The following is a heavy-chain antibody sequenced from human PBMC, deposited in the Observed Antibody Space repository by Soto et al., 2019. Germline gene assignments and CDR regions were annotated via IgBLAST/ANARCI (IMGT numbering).Heavy chain of an antibody. Sequence: SETLSLPCTVSGGSISSSSYYWGWIRQPPGKGLEWIGSIYYSGSTYYNPSLKSRVTISVDTSKNQFSLKLSSVTAADTAVYYCARQGGGYYLFYWFDSWGQGTLVTVSS. J-gene: IGHJ5*01. CDR3: ARQGGGYYLFYWFDS. CDR2: IYYSGST. CDR1: GGSISSSSYY. V-gene: IGHV4-39*01. D-gene: IGHD3-22*01.